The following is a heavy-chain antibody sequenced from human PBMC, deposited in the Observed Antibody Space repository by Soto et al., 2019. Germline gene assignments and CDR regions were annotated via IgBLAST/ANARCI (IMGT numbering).Heavy chain of an antibody. CDR1: GFSFSSYS. Sequence: GGSLRLSCAASGFSFSSYSMNWVRQAPGKGLEWVSSISSTSSYIYYADSVKGRFTISRDNAKNSLYLEMNSLRAEDTAMYYCARPYYYDSSGSYGAWAFDIWGQGTMVTVSS. V-gene: IGHV3-21*01. D-gene: IGHD3-22*01. J-gene: IGHJ3*02. CDR3: ARPYYYDSSGSYGAWAFDI. CDR2: ISSTSSYI.